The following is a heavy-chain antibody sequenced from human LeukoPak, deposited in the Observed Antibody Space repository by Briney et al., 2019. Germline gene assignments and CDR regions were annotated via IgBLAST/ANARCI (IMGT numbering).Heavy chain of an antibody. CDR1: GYTFTGYY. Sequence: GASVKVSCKASGYTFTGYYMHWVRQAPGRGLEWMGWISTDNGNTNYVQNLQGRVSMTRDTFTSTVYMELRSLRSDDTAVYYCARAQSRTHWDGFDIWGQGTMVTLPS. V-gene: IGHV1-18*04. CDR3: ARAQSRTHWDGFDI. J-gene: IGHJ3*02. CDR2: ISTDNGNT. D-gene: IGHD5-24*01.